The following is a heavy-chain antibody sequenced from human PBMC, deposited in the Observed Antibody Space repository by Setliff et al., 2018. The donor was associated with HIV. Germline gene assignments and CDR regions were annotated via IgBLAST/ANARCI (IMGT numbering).Heavy chain of an antibody. V-gene: IGHV4-59*12. CDR3: ARLMPNWDYFDY. Sequence: PSETLSLTCSLSGGSISGYYWGWIRQPPGKGLNWIANIYHNGNTNYNPSLKSRVTISVDTSKNHFSLNVSSLTAADTALYFCARLMPNWDYFDYWGQGTQVTVSS. CDR2: IYHNGNT. D-gene: IGHD2-2*01. J-gene: IGHJ4*02. CDR1: GGSISGYY.